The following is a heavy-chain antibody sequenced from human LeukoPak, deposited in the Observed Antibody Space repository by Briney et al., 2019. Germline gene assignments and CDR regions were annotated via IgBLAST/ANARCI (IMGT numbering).Heavy chain of an antibody. CDR3: ARENNWNDGGHDTFDI. Sequence: PGGSLRLSCAASGFTFRSYGMHWVRQAPGKGLEMVAVIWYDGSNKYYADSVKGRFSISRDNSKNTVYLQMNSLRAEDTAVYYCARENNWNDGGHDTFDIWGQGTMVTVSS. D-gene: IGHD1-20*01. CDR2: IWYDGSNK. J-gene: IGHJ3*02. V-gene: IGHV3-33*01. CDR1: GFTFRSYG.